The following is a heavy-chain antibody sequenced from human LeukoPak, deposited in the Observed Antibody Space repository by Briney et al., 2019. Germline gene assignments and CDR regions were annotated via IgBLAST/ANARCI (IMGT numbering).Heavy chain of an antibody. J-gene: IGHJ4*02. V-gene: IGHV4-4*07. CDR2: IYTSGST. CDR1: GGSISSYH. Sequence: SETLSLTCTVSGGSISSYHWSWIRQPAGKGLEWIGRIYTSGSTNYNPSLKSRVTISVDTSKNQFSLKLSSVTAADTAVYYCARDRYYYGSGSYYRRNFDYWGQGTLVTVSS. D-gene: IGHD3-10*01. CDR3: ARDRYYYGSGSYYRRNFDY.